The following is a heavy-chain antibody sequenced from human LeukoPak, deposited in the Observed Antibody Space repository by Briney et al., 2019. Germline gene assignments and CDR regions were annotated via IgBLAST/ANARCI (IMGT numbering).Heavy chain of an antibody. CDR3: TKTGSQNSTMTVVAPYWFNY. D-gene: IGHD3-22*01. J-gene: IGHJ4*02. V-gene: IGHV3-23*01. Sequence: SGGSLRLSCAASGFTFDDYAMHWVRQAPGKGLEWVSGISGSGVTKSYADSVKGRFTISRDNSKTTLYLQMNNLRVDDTAVYYCTKTGSQNSTMTVVAPYWFNYWGQGTLVTVSS. CDR2: ISGSGVTK. CDR1: GFTFDDYA.